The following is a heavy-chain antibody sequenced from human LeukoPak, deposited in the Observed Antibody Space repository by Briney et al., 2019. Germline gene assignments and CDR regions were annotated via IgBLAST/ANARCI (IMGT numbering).Heavy chain of an antibody. V-gene: IGHV4-61*02. CDR2: LSVGGST. Sequence: SETLSLTCTVSGGSISRGSYYWSWIRQPAGKGLEWIGRLSVGGSTNYNPSLKSRVTISLDTSKNQFSLKLSSVTAADTAVYYCARRYSSGRDFDYWGQGTLVTVSS. CDR1: GGSISRGSYY. D-gene: IGHD6-19*01. CDR3: ARRYSSGRDFDY. J-gene: IGHJ4*02.